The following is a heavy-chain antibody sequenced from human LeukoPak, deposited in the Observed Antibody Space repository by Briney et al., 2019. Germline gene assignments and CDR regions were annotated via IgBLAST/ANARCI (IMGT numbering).Heavy chain of an antibody. J-gene: IGHJ4*02. CDR1: GGSISSYY. Sequence: SETLSLTCTVSGGSISSYYWSWIRQPPGKGLEWIGYIYYSGSTNYNPSLKSRVTISVDTSKNQFSLKLSSVTAADTAVYYCARAGYYGSGSYNYFDYWGQRTLVTVSS. CDR2: IYYSGST. CDR3: ARAGYYGSGSYNYFDY. V-gene: IGHV4-59*01. D-gene: IGHD3-10*01.